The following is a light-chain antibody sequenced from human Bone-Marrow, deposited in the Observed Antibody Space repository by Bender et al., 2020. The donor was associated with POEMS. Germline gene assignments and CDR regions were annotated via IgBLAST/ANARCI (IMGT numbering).Light chain of an antibody. Sequence: SYVLTQPPSVSVAPGQTARITCGGNSIGSESVHWYQQKPGQAPVLVVYDDSDRPSGIPERFSGSNSGNTATLTINRVEAGDEGDYYCQVWDSNSDHLYVFGTGTKVTVL. CDR2: DDS. CDR3: QVWDSNSDHLYV. V-gene: IGLV3-21*02. CDR1: SIGSES. J-gene: IGLJ1*01.